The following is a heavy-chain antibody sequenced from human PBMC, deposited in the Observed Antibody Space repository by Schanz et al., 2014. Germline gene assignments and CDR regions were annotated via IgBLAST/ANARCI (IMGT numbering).Heavy chain of an antibody. D-gene: IGHD3-9*01. CDR3: ARDSKPDYDFLTAYYSIDY. Sequence: VQLVESGGGLVKPGGSLRLSCEASEFTFSSYKMNWVRQAPGKGLEWGSSISSSGSYIHYADSVKGRFTISRDNAKNTLYLQMKSQRDEDTAMSYCARDSKPDYDFLTAYYSIDYWGQGTLVTVSS. CDR2: ISSSGSYI. J-gene: IGHJ4*02. CDR1: EFTFSSYK. V-gene: IGHV3-21*02.